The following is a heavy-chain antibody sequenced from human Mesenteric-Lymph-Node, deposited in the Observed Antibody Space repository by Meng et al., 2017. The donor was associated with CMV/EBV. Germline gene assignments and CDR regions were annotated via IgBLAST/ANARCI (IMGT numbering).Heavy chain of an antibody. D-gene: IGHD3-22*01. Sequence: SETLSLTCTVYGGSFSAYYWSWIRQPPGKGLEWIGEINHSGSTNYNPSLKSRVTISVDTSKNQFSLKLSSVTAADTAVYYCAREGDSSGYYYEDYYYYGMDVWGQGTTVTVSS. CDR1: GGSFSAYY. J-gene: IGHJ6*02. CDR2: INHSGST. CDR3: AREGDSSGYYYEDYYYYGMDV. V-gene: IGHV4-34*01.